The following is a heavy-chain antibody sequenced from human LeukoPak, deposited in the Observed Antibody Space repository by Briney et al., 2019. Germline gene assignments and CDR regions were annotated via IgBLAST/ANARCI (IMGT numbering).Heavy chain of an antibody. Sequence: SETLSLTCAVYGGSFSGYYWSWIRQPPGKGLEWIGEINHSGSTNYNPSLKSRVTISVDTSKNQFSLKQSSVTAADTAVYYLAGRYFDWSDAFDIWGQGTMVTVSS. V-gene: IGHV4-34*01. CDR3: AGRYFDWSDAFDI. CDR1: GGSFSGYY. D-gene: IGHD3-9*01. CDR2: INHSGST. J-gene: IGHJ3*02.